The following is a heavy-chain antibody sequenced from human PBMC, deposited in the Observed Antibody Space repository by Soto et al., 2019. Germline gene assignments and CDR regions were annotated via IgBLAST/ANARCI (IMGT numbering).Heavy chain of an antibody. J-gene: IGHJ3*02. D-gene: IGHD6-19*01. CDR2: IYYSGST. CDR1: GGSISSGSYY. CDR3: ARHTFSSGWYLDAFDI. Sequence: SETLSLICTVSGGSISSGSYYWGWIRQPPGKGLEWIGSIYYSGSTYYNPSLKSRVTISEDTSKNQFSLKLSSVTAADTAVYYCARHTFSSGWYLDAFDIWGQGTMVTVSS. V-gene: IGHV4-39*01.